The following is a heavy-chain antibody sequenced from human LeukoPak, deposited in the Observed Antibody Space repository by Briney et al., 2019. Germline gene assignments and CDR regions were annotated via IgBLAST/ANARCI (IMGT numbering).Heavy chain of an antibody. CDR1: AFTLNNYG. CDR2: ISNSGDST. D-gene: IGHD2-21*02. Sequence: GGSLRLSCTASAFTLNNYGMSWVRQAPGKGLEWVSTISNSGDSTFYVDSVKGRFTISRDSSKNSVSLQMSSLGAEDTAVYYSARSLNYRNGACLEDWGQGTLVTVSS. J-gene: IGHJ4*02. V-gene: IGHV3-23*01. CDR3: ARSLNYRNGACLED.